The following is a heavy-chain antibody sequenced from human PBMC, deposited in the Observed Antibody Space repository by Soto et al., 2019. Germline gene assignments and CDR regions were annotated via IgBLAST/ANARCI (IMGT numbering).Heavy chain of an antibody. CDR2: INAGNGNT. CDR1: GYTFTSYA. CDR3: ARDLGGWTDY. Sequence: ASVKVSCKASGYTFTSYAMQWVRRAPGQRLEWMGWINAGNGNTKYSQKFQGRVTITSDTSASTDYMELSSLRSEDTAVYYCARDLGGWTDYWGQGTLVTVSS. V-gene: IGHV1-3*01. J-gene: IGHJ4*02. D-gene: IGHD6-19*01.